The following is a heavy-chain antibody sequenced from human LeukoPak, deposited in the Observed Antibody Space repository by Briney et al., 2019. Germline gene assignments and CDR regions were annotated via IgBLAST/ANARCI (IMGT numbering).Heavy chain of an antibody. Sequence: SETLSLTCTVSGGSISTYYWSWIRQPPRKGLEWIGYIYYTGSTNYNHSLKSRVTISVDTSKNQFSLKLSSVTAADTAVYYCARDRGDGYDYFWDYWGQGTLVTVSS. V-gene: IGHV4-59*01. D-gene: IGHD5-12*01. CDR2: IYYTGST. J-gene: IGHJ4*02. CDR3: ARDRGDGYDYFWDY. CDR1: GGSISTYY.